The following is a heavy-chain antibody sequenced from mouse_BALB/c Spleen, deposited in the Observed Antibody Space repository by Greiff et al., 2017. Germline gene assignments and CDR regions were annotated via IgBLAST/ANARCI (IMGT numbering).Heavy chain of an antibody. Sequence: VQLQQSGGGLVKPGGSLKLSCAASGFTFSSYAMSWVRQTPEKRLEWVATISSGGSYTYYPDSVKGRFTISRDNAKNTLYLQMSSLRSEDTAMYYCARHVYYDYDWFAYWGQGTLVTVSA. V-gene: IGHV5-9-3*01. CDR3: ARHVYYDYDWFAY. J-gene: IGHJ3*01. CDR1: GFTFSSYA. CDR2: ISSGGSYT. D-gene: IGHD2-4*01.